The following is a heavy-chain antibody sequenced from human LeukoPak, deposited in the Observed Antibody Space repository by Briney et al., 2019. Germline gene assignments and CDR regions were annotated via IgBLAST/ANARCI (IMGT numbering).Heavy chain of an antibody. Sequence: PGGSLRLSCAASGFTFSSYEMNWVRQAPGKGLEWVSYISSSGSTIYYADSVKGRFTISRDNAKNSLYLQMNSLRAEDTALYYCAKDVRPVDRFGEIDYWGQGTLVTVSS. CDR2: ISSSGSTI. V-gene: IGHV3-48*03. D-gene: IGHD3-10*01. CDR1: GFTFSSYE. J-gene: IGHJ4*02. CDR3: AKDVRPVDRFGEIDY.